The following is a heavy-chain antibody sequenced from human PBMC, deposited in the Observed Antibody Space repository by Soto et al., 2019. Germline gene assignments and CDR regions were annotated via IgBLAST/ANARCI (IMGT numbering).Heavy chain of an antibody. V-gene: IGHV3-30*04. Sequence: GGSLRLSCAASGFTFSSYAMHWVRQAPGKGLEWVAVISYDGSNKYYADSVKGRFTISRDNSKNTLYLQMNSLRAEDTAVYYCVREGSGAAGIGNAFDIWGQGTMVTVSS. CDR2: ISYDGSNK. CDR3: VREGSGAAGIGNAFDI. CDR1: GFTFSSYA. D-gene: IGHD1-26*01. J-gene: IGHJ3*02.